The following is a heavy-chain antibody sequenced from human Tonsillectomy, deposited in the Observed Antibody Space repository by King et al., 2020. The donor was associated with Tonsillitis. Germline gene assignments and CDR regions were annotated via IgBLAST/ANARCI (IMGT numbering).Heavy chain of an antibody. Sequence: VQLVESGGGLVQPGGSLRLSCSASGFTFSNSTMHWVRQAPGKGLEYVSAISIKGTNTYYADSVKGRFTISRDNSKNTLYLQVSSLRTDDTAVYYCLVIALRPGMDYWGQGTLVTVSS. CDR1: GFTFSNST. CDR2: ISIKGTNT. J-gene: IGHJ4*02. CDR3: LVIALRPGMDY. D-gene: IGHD6-6*01. V-gene: IGHV3-64D*06.